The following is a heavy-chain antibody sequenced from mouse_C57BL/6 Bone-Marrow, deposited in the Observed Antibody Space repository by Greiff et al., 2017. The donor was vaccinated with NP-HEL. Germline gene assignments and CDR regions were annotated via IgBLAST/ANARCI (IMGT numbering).Heavy chain of an antibody. CDR3: ARSRRYYYGHLGFAY. Sequence: VQLQQPGAELVRPGSSVKLSCKASGYTFTSYWMHWVKQRPIQGLEWIGNIDPSDSETHYNQKFKDKATLTVDKSSSTAYMQLSSLTSEDSAVYYCARSRRYYYGHLGFAYWGQGTLVTVSA. D-gene: IGHD1-1*01. CDR2: IDPSDSET. V-gene: IGHV1-52*01. J-gene: IGHJ3*01. CDR1: GYTFTSYW.